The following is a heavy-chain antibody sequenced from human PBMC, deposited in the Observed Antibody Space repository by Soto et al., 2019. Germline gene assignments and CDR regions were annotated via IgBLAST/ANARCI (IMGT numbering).Heavy chain of an antibody. CDR1: GGSISSYY. CDR2: IYYSGST. D-gene: IGHD2-2*01. V-gene: IGHV4-59*01. J-gene: IGHJ3*02. CDR3: ARVDRYCSSTSCYAPDAFDI. Sequence: SETLSLTCTVSGGSISSYYWSWIRQPPGKGLEWIGYIYYSGSTNYNPSLKSRVTISVDTSKNQFSLRLSSVTAADTAVYYCARVDRYCSSTSCYAPDAFDIWGQGTMVTVSS.